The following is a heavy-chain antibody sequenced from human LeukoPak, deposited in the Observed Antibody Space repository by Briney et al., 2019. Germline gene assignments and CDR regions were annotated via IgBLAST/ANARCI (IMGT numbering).Heavy chain of an antibody. CDR3: ARGSPPDYSNPDY. D-gene: IGHD4-11*01. CDR1: GYTFTSYG. Sequence: GASVKVSCKASGYTFTSYGISWVRQAPGQGLEWMGWISAYNGNTNYAQKFQGRVTMTRDTSISTAYMELSRLTSDDTAVYHCARGSPPDYSNPDYWGQGTLVTVSS. J-gene: IGHJ4*02. V-gene: IGHV1-18*01. CDR2: ISAYNGNT.